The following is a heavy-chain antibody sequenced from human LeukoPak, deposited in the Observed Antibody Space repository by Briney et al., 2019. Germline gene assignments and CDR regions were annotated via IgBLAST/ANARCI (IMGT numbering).Heavy chain of an antibody. CDR2: IIPIFGTA. V-gene: IGHV1-69*05. J-gene: IGHJ4*02. CDR3: ARGNEGYDYCWRH. CDR1: GGTFSSYA. Sequence: SVKVSCKASGGTFSSYAISWVRQAPGQGLEWMGGIIPIFGTANYAQKFQGRVTITTDDSTSTAYMELSSLRSEDTAVYYCARGNEGYDYCWRHWGRGTLVTVSS. D-gene: IGHD5-12*01.